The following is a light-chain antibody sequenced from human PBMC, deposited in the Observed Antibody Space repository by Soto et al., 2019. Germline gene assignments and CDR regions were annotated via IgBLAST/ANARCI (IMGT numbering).Light chain of an antibody. J-gene: IGLJ3*02. CDR3: CSYAGNSLWV. Sequence: QSALTQPRSVSGSPGQSVTISCTGTNSDVGGYNYVSWYQQHPGKAPKLVIYDVSKRPSGVPDRFSGSKSGNTASLTISGLQAEDEADYYCCSYAGNSLWVFCGGTKLTVL. CDR1: NSDVGGYNY. V-gene: IGLV2-11*01. CDR2: DVS.